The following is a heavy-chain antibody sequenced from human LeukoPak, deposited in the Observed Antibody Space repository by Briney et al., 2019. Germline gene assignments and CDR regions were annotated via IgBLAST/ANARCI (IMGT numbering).Heavy chain of an antibody. J-gene: IGHJ4*02. V-gene: IGHV1-18*01. CDR1: GYTFTSYG. CDR3: ARDSKYYGDYVDY. Sequence: ASVKVSCKASGYTFTSYGISWVRQAPGQGLEWMGWISAYNVNTKYAQKLQGRVTMTTETSTSTAYMELRSLRSDDTAVYYCARDSKYYGDYVDYWGQGTLVTVSS. D-gene: IGHD4-17*01. CDR2: ISAYNVNT.